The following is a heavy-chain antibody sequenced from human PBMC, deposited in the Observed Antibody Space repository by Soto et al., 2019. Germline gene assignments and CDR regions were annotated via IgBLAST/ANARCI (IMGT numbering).Heavy chain of an antibody. V-gene: IGHV1-8*01. CDR1: GYTFTSYD. D-gene: IGHD3-9*01. CDR2: MNPNSGNT. J-gene: IGHJ4*02. Sequence: ASVKVSCKASGYTFTSYDINWVRQATGQGLEWMGWMNPNSGNTYYADSVKGRFTTSRDNSKTTLYLQLSSLRSEDTAVYYCAKNRMTGQAHYDFWGQGTPVTVSS. CDR3: AKNRMTGQAHYDF.